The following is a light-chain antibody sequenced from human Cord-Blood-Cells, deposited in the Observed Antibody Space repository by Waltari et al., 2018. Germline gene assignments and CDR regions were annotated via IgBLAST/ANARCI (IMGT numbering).Light chain of an antibody. V-gene: IGLV1-44*01. Sequence: QSVLTRPPSASGTPGQRVTISCSGSSSNIGSNTVNCYQQLPGTAPKLLIYSNNQRPSGVPDRFSGSKSGTSASLAISGLQSEDEADYYCAAWDDSLNGPVFGGGTKLTVL. CDR3: AAWDDSLNGPV. CDR1: SSNIGSNT. CDR2: SNN. J-gene: IGLJ3*02.